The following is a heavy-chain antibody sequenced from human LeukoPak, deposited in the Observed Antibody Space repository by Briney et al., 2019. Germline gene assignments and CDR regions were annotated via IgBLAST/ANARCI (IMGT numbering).Heavy chain of an antibody. Sequence: GGSLRLSCAASGFSFSSYAMSWVRQAPGKGLEWVSGLSVSGSSTYFADSVKSRFTISRDNSKNTLYLQMNSLGAEDTAVYYCAKVAPYGNYVFDRWGQGTLVTVSS. CDR3: AKVAPYGNYVFDR. V-gene: IGHV3-23*01. D-gene: IGHD3-10*02. CDR2: LSVSGSST. J-gene: IGHJ4*02. CDR1: GFSFSSYA.